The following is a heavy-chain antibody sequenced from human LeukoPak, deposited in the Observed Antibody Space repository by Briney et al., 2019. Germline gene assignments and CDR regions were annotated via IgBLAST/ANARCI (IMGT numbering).Heavy chain of an antibody. D-gene: IGHD6-19*01. CDR3: ARRLKNSNGWTYDY. CDR2: IYPGDSDT. J-gene: IGHJ4*02. Sequence: GEFLKISCKGSGYSFTIYWIGWVRQMPGKGLEWMGIIYPGDSDTRYSPSFQGQVTISADRSINTAYLHWSILEASDTAIYYCARRLKNSNGWTYDYCGQGTLVTVSS. V-gene: IGHV5-51*01. CDR1: GYSFTIYW.